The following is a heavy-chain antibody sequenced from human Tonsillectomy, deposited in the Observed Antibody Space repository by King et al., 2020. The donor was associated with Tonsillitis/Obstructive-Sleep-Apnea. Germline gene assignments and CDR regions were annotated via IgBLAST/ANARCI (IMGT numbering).Heavy chain of an antibody. V-gene: IGHV2-26*01. CDR2: IFSNDEK. J-gene: IGHJ6*03. CDR1: GFSLSNARMG. CDR3: ARMTVPADVYYYYYMDV. Sequence: VTLKESGPVLVKPTETLTLTCTVSGFSLSNARMGVSWIRQPPGKALEWLAHIFSNDEKSYSTSLKSRLTISKDTSNSQVVLTMTNMDPVDTATYYCARMTVPADVYYYYYMDVWGKGTTVTVSS. D-gene: IGHD2-2*01.